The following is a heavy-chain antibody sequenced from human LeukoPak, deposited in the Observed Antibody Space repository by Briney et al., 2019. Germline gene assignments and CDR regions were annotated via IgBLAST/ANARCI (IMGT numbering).Heavy chain of an antibody. V-gene: IGHV1-46*01. CDR3: ARVDDYGGNSVGY. Sequence: ASVKVSCKASGYSFTTYYMHWMRQAPGQGLEWMGTMNPRGGSTNYAQKFQGRVTMIRDPSTSTVYMELSSLRFEDTAVYYCARVDDYGGNSVGYWGQETLVTVSS. CDR1: GYSFTTYY. D-gene: IGHD4-23*01. CDR2: MNPRGGST. J-gene: IGHJ4*02.